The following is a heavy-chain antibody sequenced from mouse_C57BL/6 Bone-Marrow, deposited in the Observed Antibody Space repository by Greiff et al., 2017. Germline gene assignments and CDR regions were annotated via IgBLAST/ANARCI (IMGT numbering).Heavy chain of an antibody. CDR1: GFNIKDDY. J-gene: IGHJ2*01. V-gene: IGHV14-4*01. Sequence: VQLQQSGAELVRPGASVKLSCTASGFNIKDDYMHWVKQRPEQGLEWIGWIDPENGDTEYASKFQGKATITADTSSNTAYLQLSSLTSEDTAVYYCTRPYYGSSPNYFDYWGQGTTLTVSS. D-gene: IGHD1-1*01. CDR3: TRPYYGSSPNYFDY. CDR2: IDPENGDT.